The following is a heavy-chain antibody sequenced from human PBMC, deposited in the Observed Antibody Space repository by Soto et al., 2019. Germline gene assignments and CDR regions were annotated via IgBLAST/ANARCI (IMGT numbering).Heavy chain of an antibody. V-gene: IGHV4-59*01. Sequence: SETLSLTCTVSGGSISSYYWSWIRQPPGRGLEWIGYIYYSGSTNYNPSLKSRVTISVDTSKNQFSLKLSSVAAADAAVYYCARLATRYYFDYWGQGTLVTVSS. CDR3: ARLATRYYFDY. CDR2: IYYSGST. J-gene: IGHJ4*02. D-gene: IGHD1-1*01. CDR1: GGSISSYY.